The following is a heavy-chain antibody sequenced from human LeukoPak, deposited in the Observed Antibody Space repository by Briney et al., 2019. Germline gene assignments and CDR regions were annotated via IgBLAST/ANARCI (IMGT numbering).Heavy chain of an antibody. D-gene: IGHD1-26*01. Sequence: GGSLRLSCAASGFTFSSYSMNWVRQAPGKGLEWVSYISSSSSTIYYADSVKGRFTVSRDNVKNSLYLQMNSLRADDTAVYYCSATSGRTGGSSWGQGALVTVSS. CDR2: ISSSSSTI. CDR1: GFTFSSYS. V-gene: IGHV3-48*04. CDR3: SATSGRTGGSS. J-gene: IGHJ5*02.